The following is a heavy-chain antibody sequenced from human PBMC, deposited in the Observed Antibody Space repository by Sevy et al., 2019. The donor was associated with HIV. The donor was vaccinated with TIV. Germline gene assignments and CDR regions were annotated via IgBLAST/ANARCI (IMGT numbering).Heavy chain of an antibody. Sequence: GGCLRLSCTASGFTFTHAWMSWVRQAPGKGLEWVGRIKSTPDGGTTDYAAPVKGRFTISRDDSKNTLYLQMNSLKTEDTAVYYCSTDPTIVLLVTDGMDVWGQGTTVTVSS. CDR3: STDPTIVLLVTDGMDV. CDR2: IKSTPDGGTT. V-gene: IGHV3-15*01. CDR1: GFTFTHAW. D-gene: IGHD2-8*02. J-gene: IGHJ6*01.